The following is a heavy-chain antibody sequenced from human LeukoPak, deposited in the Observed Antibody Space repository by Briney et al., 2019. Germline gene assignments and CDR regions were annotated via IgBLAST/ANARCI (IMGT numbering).Heavy chain of an antibody. CDR3: ARHVTYYYDSSGYYYEGYFDY. CDR2: IYPGDSDT. CDR1: GYSFTSYW. Sequence: GESLKISCKGSGYSFTSYWIGWVRQMPGKGLEWMGIIYPGDSDTRYSPSFQGQVTISADKSISTAYLQWSSLKASDTAMYYCARHVTYYYDSSGYYYEGYFDYWGQGTLVTVSS. V-gene: IGHV5-51*01. D-gene: IGHD3-22*01. J-gene: IGHJ4*02.